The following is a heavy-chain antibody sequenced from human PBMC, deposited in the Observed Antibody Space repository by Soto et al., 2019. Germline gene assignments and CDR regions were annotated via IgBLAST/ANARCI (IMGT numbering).Heavy chain of an antibody. D-gene: IGHD2-21*02. CDR1: GGSITDYS. V-gene: IGHV4-4*07. Sequence: TETLSLTCTVSGGSITDYSWVWIRQPAGKGLEWIGRIFSSGSTNYNPSLKGRITMSLDTSKNQFSLKLNSATATDTAVYFCARDQGLVVTDHNWFDPWGQGILVIVS. J-gene: IGHJ5*02. CDR3: ARDQGLVVTDHNWFDP. CDR2: IFSSGST.